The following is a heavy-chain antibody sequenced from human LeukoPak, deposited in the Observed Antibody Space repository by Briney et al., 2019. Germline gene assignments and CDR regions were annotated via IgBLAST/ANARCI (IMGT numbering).Heavy chain of an antibody. Sequence: GGSLRLSCAASGFTFSSYAMSWVRQAPGKGLEWVSAISGSGGSTYYADSVKGRFTISGDNSKNTLYLQMNSLRAEDTAVYYCARDLTGYYSSLGYWGQGTLVTVSS. CDR1: GFTFSSYA. CDR3: ARDLTGYYSSLGY. V-gene: IGHV3-23*01. D-gene: IGHD3-9*01. CDR2: ISGSGGST. J-gene: IGHJ4*02.